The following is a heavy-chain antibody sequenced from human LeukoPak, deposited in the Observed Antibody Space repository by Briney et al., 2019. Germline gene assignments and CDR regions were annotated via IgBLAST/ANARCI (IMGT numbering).Heavy chain of an antibody. CDR2: ISGSGGST. Sequence: GGSLRLSCAASGFTFSSYAMSWVRQAPGKGLEWVSAISGSGGSTYYADSVKGRFTISRDNSKNTLYLQMNSLRTEDTAVYYCAYRGSYSRAFDIWGQGTMVTVSS. CDR3: AYRGSYSRAFDI. CDR1: GFTFSSYA. J-gene: IGHJ3*02. D-gene: IGHD1-26*01. V-gene: IGHV3-23*01.